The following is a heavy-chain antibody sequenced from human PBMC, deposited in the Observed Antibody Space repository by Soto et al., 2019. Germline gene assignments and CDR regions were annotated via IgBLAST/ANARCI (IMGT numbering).Heavy chain of an antibody. D-gene: IGHD4-17*01. Sequence: PGGSLRLSCAASGFTFSSYGMHWVRQAPGKGLEWVAVIWYDGRTYYADSVKGRFTISRDNSKNTVYLQMNSLRAEDTAVYYCAKDYSTVTTDPLSVVLFDYWGQGALVTVSS. CDR1: GFTFSSYG. CDR3: AKDYSTVTTDPLSVVLFDY. J-gene: IGHJ4*02. V-gene: IGHV3-33*06. CDR2: IWYDGRT.